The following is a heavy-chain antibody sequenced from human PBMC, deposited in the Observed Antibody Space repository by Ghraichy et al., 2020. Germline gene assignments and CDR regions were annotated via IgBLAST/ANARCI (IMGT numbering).Heavy chain of an antibody. D-gene: IGHD3-10*01. J-gene: IGHJ4*02. V-gene: IGHV3-23*01. CDR3: AKGKRIGPLLWFGELLSLDY. Sequence: GSLRLSCAASGFTFSSYAMSWVRQAPGKGLEWVSAISGSGGSTYYADSVKGRFTISRDNSKNTLYLQMNSLRAEDTAVYYCAKGKRIGPLLWFGELLSLDYWGQGTLVTVSS. CDR1: GFTFSSYA. CDR2: ISGSGGST.